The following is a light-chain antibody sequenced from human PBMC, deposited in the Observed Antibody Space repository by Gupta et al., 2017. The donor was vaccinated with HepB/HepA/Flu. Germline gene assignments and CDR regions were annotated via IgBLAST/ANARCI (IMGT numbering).Light chain of an antibody. CDR3: QSYDSSVSGSGVV. V-gene: IGLV1-40*01. CDR1: SSNIGAGYD. CDR2: GNS. Sequence: QSVLTQPPSVSGAPGQRVTISCTGRSSNIGAGYDVHWYQQLPGTAPKLLIYGNSNRPSGVPDRFSGSKSGTSASLAITGLQAEDEADYYCQSYDSSVSGSGVVFGGGTKLTVL. J-gene: IGLJ2*01.